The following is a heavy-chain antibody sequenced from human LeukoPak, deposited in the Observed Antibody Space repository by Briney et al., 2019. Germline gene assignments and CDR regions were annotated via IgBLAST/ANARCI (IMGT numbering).Heavy chain of an antibody. J-gene: IGHJ4*02. Sequence: PGGSLRLSCAASGFTVSSNYMSWVRQAPGKGLEWVSIIYSGGSTYYADSVKGRFTISRDSSKNTLYLQMNTLGAEDTAVYYCARQSGYYKGMDYWGQGTLVTVSS. CDR3: ARQSGYYKGMDY. V-gene: IGHV3-66*04. CDR1: GFTVSSNY. D-gene: IGHD5-18*01. CDR2: IYSGGST.